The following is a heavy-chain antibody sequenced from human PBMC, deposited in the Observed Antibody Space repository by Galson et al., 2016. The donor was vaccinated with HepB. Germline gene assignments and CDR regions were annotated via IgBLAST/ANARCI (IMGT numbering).Heavy chain of an antibody. Sequence: SETLSLTCTVSGGSVSSGIYYWSWIRQPPGKGLEWIGYIYYSGTTHYNPSLKSRVNISRDTSKNQVSLKLSSVTAADTAVYYCARDPGDAYDSGGYFPGFDYWGQGTLVTVSS. CDR3: ARDPGDAYDSGGYFPGFDY. V-gene: IGHV4-61*01. D-gene: IGHD3-22*01. CDR1: GGSVSSGIYY. CDR2: IYYSGTT. J-gene: IGHJ4*02.